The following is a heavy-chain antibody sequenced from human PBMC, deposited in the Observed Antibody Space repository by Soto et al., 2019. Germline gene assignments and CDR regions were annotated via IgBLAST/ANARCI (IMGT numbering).Heavy chain of an antibody. J-gene: IGHJ4*02. V-gene: IGHV4-39*01. CDR2: IYYSGST. Sequence: SETLSLTCTVSGGSISSSSYYWGWIRQPPGKGLEWIGSIYYSGSTYYNPSLKSRVTISVDTSKNQFSLKLSSVTAADTAVYYCARSVRYPIFDYWGQGTLVTVSS. D-gene: IGHD4-17*01. CDR3: ARSVRYPIFDY. CDR1: GGSISSSSYY.